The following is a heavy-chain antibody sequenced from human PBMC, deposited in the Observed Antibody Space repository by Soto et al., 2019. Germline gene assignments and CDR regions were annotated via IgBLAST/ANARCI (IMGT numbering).Heavy chain of an antibody. CDR3: ATGGHNDGYNFYHGMDV. CDR1: GGIFTNNA. CDR2: VIPLFDTA. J-gene: IGHJ6*02. Sequence: QVQVVQSGAEVKKPGSSVTVSCKVSGGIFTNNAISWVRQAPGQGLEWLGGVIPLFDTAYYAQIFRGRLRISADGATTTDYMELSGLTSADTAVYLCATGGHNDGYNFYHGMDVWGQGTTVTVS. D-gene: IGHD5-18*01. V-gene: IGHV1-69*01.